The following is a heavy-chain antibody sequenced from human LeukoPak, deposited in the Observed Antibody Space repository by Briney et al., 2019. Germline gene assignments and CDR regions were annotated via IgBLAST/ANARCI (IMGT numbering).Heavy chain of an antibody. D-gene: IGHD3-3*01. V-gene: IGHV1-18*01. CDR1: RYTLTSYG. J-gene: IGHJ5*02. CDR3: ARDPPYYDFWSGQRGDWFDP. CDR2: ISAYNGNT. Sequence: SVKVSCKASRYTLTSYGISWVRQAPGQGVEWMGWISAYNGNTNYAQKLQGRVTMTTDTSTSTAYMELRSLRSDDTAVYYCARDPPYYDFWSGQRGDWFDPWGQGTLVTVSS.